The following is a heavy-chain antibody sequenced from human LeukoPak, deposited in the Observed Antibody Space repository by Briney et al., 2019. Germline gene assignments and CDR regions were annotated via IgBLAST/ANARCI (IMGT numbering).Heavy chain of an antibody. J-gene: IGHJ4*02. Sequence: ASVKVSCTASGYRFISNYIQWVRQAPGLGPEWVGWMHPGNGNTRYAEESQGRVTMTRDTSINTAYLDLNSLRSDDTAVYYCAREGSYCVGGDCYSFDFWGQGTLITVSS. V-gene: IGHV1-2*02. CDR3: AREGSYCVGGDCYSFDF. CDR1: GYRFISNY. D-gene: IGHD2-21*02. CDR2: MHPGNGNT.